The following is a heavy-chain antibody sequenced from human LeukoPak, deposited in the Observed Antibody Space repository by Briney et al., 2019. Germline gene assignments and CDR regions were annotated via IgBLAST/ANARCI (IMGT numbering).Heavy chain of an antibody. Sequence: SVKVSCKASGGTFSSYAISWVRQAPGQGLEWMGRIIPILGIANYAQKFQGRVTITADKSTSTAYMELSSLRSEDTAVYYCARAPEHGKAVAGTGYWGQGTLVTVSS. CDR1: GGTFSSYA. CDR3: ARAPEHGKAVAGTGY. J-gene: IGHJ4*02. V-gene: IGHV1-69*04. CDR2: IIPILGIA. D-gene: IGHD6-19*01.